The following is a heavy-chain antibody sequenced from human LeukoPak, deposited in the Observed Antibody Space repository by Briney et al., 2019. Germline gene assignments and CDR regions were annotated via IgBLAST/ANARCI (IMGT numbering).Heavy chain of an antibody. CDR2: ITGSSDAI. J-gene: IGHJ4*02. Sequence: GGSLRLSCAASGFTFDDYNMHWVRQAPGKGLEWVSGITGSSDAIDYADSVKGRFTISRDNAKNSLYLQMNSLRAEDTALYYCTKGNWGSPFDYWGQGALVTVSS. CDR3: TKGNWGSPFDY. V-gene: IGHV3-9*01. CDR1: GFTFDDYN. D-gene: IGHD7-27*01.